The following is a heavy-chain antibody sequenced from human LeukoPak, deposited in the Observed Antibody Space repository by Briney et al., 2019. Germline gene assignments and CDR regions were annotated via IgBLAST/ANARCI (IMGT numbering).Heavy chain of an antibody. J-gene: IGHJ4*02. CDR2: IYYSGST. D-gene: IGHD2-2*01. CDR3: ARRLGYCSSTSCYFDY. CDR1: GGSFSGYY. V-gene: IGHV4-34*01. Sequence: SETLSLTCAVYGGSFSGYYWSWIRQPPGKGLEWIGSIYYSGSTYYNPSLKSRVTISVDTSKNQFSLKLSSVTAADTAVYYCARRLGYCSSTSCYFDYWGQGTLVTVSS.